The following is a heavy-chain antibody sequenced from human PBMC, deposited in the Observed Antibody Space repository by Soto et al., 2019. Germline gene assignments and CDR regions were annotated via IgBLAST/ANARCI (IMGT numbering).Heavy chain of an antibody. CDR3: ASQIYYYGSGSYYY. J-gene: IGHJ4*02. Sequence: SETLSLTCAVYGGSFSGYYWSWIRQPPGKGLEWIGEINHSGSTNYNPSLKSRVTISVDTSKNQFSLKLSSVTAADTAVYYCASQIYYYGSGSYYYWGQGTLVTVSS. CDR1: GGSFSGYY. CDR2: INHSGST. D-gene: IGHD3-10*01. V-gene: IGHV4-34*01.